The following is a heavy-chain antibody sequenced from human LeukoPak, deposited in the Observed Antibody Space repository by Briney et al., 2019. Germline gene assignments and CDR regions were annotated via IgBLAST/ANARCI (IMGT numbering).Heavy chain of an antibody. CDR1: GFTFSSYW. CDR2: INSDGSGT. V-gene: IGHV3-74*01. CDR3: ERTAGTVAYDS. J-gene: IGHJ4*02. D-gene: IGHD4-23*01. Sequence: GGSLRLSCAASGFTFSSYWMHWVRQAPGKGLVWVSRINSDGSGTIYADSVRGRFTISRDNAKNTLYLQVNSLRVEDTDVYYSERTAGTVAYDSRGQGTMVTVSS.